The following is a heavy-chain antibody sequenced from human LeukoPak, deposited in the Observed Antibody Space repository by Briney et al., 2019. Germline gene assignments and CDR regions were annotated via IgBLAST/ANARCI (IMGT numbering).Heavy chain of an antibody. Sequence: SETLSLTCTVSGGSISIYYWSWIRQPPGKGLEWIGYIYYSGSTYYNPSLKSRVTISVDTSKNQFSLKLSSVTAADTAVYYCARFLGYCSGGSCYQNAFDIWGQGTMVTVSS. CDR2: IYYSGST. CDR3: ARFLGYCSGGSCYQNAFDI. V-gene: IGHV4-30-4*01. D-gene: IGHD2-15*01. J-gene: IGHJ3*02. CDR1: GGSISIYY.